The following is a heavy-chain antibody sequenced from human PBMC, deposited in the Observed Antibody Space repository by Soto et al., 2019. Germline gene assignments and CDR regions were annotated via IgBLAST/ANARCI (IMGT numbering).Heavy chain of an antibody. Sequence: PSETLSLTCTGSGGSVSSTNHYWGWILQPPGKGLEWIVDIYYCGMTRYNPSLKSRVTISVDTSKDQFSLKLRSVTAADTAVYYCARHGYYYDSTGYYFFVWGQGTQVTVSS. V-gene: IGHV4-39*01. J-gene: IGHJ4*02. CDR2: IYYCGMT. CDR1: GGSVSSTNHY. CDR3: ARHGYYYDSTGYYFFV. D-gene: IGHD3-22*01.